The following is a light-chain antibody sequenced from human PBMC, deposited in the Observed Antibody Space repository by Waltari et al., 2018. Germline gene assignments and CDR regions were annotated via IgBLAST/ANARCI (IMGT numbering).Light chain of an antibody. V-gene: IGLV3-1*01. CDR3: QAWDSSTGV. J-gene: IGLJ3*02. CDR1: KLGEKN. CDR2: HDS. Sequence: YELTQAPSVSVSPGQTATITCSGDKLGEKNVCWYQQKPGQSPVLVIYHDSKRPSGISDRLSGSNSGNTATLTISGTQTTDEADFYCQAWDSSTGVFGGGTKLTVL.